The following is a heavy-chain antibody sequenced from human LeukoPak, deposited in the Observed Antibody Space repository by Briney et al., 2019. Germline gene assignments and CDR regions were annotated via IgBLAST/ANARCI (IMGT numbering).Heavy chain of an antibody. Sequence: PSETLSLTCAVYGGSFSGYYWSWIRQPPGKGLEWIGEINHSGSTNYNPSLKSRVTISVDTSKNQFSLKLSSVTAADTAVYYCARGPRSWYRGWFDPWGQGTLVTVSS. D-gene: IGHD6-13*01. CDR2: INHSGST. CDR3: ARGPRSWYRGWFDP. CDR1: GGSFSGYY. J-gene: IGHJ5*02. V-gene: IGHV4-34*01.